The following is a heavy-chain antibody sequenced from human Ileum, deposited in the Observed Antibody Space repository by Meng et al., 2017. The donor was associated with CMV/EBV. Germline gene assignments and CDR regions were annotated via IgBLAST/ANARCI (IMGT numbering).Heavy chain of an antibody. Sequence: GESLKISCAASGFTFSSYAMSWVRQAPGKGLEWVSAISGSGGSTYYADSVKGRFTISRDNSKNTLYLQMNSLRAEDTAVYYCARARGSGRGVWGQGTTVTVSS. D-gene: IGHD3-10*01. J-gene: IGHJ6*02. CDR2: ISGSGGST. CDR3: ARARGSGRGV. V-gene: IGHV3-23*01. CDR1: GFTFSSYA.